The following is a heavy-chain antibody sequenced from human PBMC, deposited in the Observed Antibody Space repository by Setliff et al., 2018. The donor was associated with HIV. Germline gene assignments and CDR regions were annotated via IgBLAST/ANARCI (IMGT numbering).Heavy chain of an antibody. D-gene: IGHD3-22*01. CDR1: GGSFTNYF. Sequence: SETLSLTCAVYGGSFTNYFWSWISQSPGEGLEWIGEINHSGRTKSNPSLKSRVTMSVDTSKNQFSLKLKSVTAADTAVYYCAREDTTGYYSLSAFDIWGQGTLVTVSS. CDR3: AREDTTGYYSLSAFDI. V-gene: IGHV4-34*01. CDR2: INHSGRT. J-gene: IGHJ3*02.